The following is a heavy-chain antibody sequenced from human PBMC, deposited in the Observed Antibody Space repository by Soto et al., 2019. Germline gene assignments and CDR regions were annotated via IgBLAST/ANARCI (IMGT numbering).Heavy chain of an antibody. CDR2: IYYTGST. V-gene: IGHV4-59*12. CDR1: GGSISTYY. CDR3: ARDSDHHGLDP. J-gene: IGHJ5*02. Sequence: SETLSLTCTVSGGSISTYYWSWIRQPPGKGLELIGYIYYTGSTTYNPSLKSRVTISVDTSKNQFSLKLSSVTAADTAVYYCARDSDHHGLDPWGQGTLVTVSS.